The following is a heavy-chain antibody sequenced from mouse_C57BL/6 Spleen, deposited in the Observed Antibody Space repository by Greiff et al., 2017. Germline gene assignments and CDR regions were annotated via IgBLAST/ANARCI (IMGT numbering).Heavy chain of an antibody. D-gene: IGHD1-1*01. CDR2: IYLGNGYT. CDR1: GYTFTSYG. Sequence: VQLQQSGAELVRPGSSVKMSCKTSGYTFTSYGINWVKQRPGQGLEWIGYIYLGNGYTEYDAKFKGKATMTSDTSSSTAYMQLSSLTSEDSAIYFWARDYGRSYGWDFDVWGTGITVTVCS. CDR3: ARDYGRSYGWDFDV. J-gene: IGHJ1*03. V-gene: IGHV1-58*01.